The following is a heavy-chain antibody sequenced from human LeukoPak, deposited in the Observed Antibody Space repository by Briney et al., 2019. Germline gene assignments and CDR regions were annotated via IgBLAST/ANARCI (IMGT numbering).Heavy chain of an antibody. CDR2: INPNSGGT. J-gene: IGHJ4*02. V-gene: IGHV1-2*02. Sequence: ASVKVSCKASGYTFTGYYMHWVRQAPGQGLEWMGWINPNSGGTNYAQKFQGRVTMTRDTSISTAYMELSRLRSDDTAVYYCAREDWFGELQLDYWGQGTLVTVSS. CDR1: GYTFTGYY. CDR3: AREDWFGELQLDY. D-gene: IGHD3-10*01.